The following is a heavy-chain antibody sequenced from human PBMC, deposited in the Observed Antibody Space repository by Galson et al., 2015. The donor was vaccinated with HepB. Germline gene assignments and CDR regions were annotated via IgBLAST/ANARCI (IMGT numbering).Heavy chain of an antibody. Sequence: SLRLSCAASGFTFSSYAMSWVRQAPGEGLEWVSALSGSGGSTVYADSVKGRFTISRDNSKNTLYLQMNSLRAEDTAVYYCAKAFPSMIVVVITTGGGAFDIWGQGTMVTVSS. CDR2: LSGSGGST. CDR1: GFTFSSYA. D-gene: IGHD3-22*01. V-gene: IGHV3-23*01. CDR3: AKAFPSMIVVVITTGGGAFDI. J-gene: IGHJ3*02.